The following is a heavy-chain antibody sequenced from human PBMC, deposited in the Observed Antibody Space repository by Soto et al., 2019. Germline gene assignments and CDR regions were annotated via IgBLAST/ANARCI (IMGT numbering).Heavy chain of an antibody. D-gene: IGHD4-4*01. V-gene: IGHV3-73*01. CDR2: IRSKANNYAT. Sequence: EVQLVESGGGLVQPGGSLKLSCAASGFTFSASGMHWVRQASGKGLEWVGRIRSKANNYATAYAASVKGRFTVSRDDSKNTAYLQMDSLETEDTAVYYCTRQYVDDYNSFDSWGQGTLVTLSS. CDR1: GFTFSASG. J-gene: IGHJ4*02. CDR3: TRQYVDDYNSFDS.